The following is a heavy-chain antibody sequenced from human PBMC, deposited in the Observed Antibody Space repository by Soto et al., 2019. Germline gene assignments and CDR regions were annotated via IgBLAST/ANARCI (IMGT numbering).Heavy chain of an antibody. D-gene: IGHD3-22*01. CDR2: IIPIFGTA. Sequence: QVQLVQSGAEVKKPGSSVKVSCKASGGTFSSYAISWVRQAPGQGLEWMGGIIPIFGTANYAQKFQGRVTITADESTSTADMELSSLRSEDTAVYYCARGTHYYDSSGYYSETRGYFDYWGQGTLVTVSS. V-gene: IGHV1-69*01. CDR3: ARGTHYYDSSGYYSETRGYFDY. J-gene: IGHJ4*02. CDR1: GGTFSSYA.